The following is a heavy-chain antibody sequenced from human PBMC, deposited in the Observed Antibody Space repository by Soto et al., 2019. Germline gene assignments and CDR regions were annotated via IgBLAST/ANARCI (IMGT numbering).Heavy chain of an antibody. Sequence: EASVKVSCKASGGTFSSYAISWVRQAPGQGLEWMGGIIPIFGTANYAQKFQGRVTITADESTSTAYMELSSLRSEDTAVYYCARDSPPHVDTAMVTPYGMDVWGQGTTVTVSS. V-gene: IGHV1-69*13. CDR2: IIPIFGTA. CDR1: GGTFSSYA. J-gene: IGHJ6*02. D-gene: IGHD5-18*01. CDR3: ARDSPPHVDTAMVTPYGMDV.